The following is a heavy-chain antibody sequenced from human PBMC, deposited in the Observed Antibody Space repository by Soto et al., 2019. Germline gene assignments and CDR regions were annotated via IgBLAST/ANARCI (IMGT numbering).Heavy chain of an antibody. CDR1: GFTFSTYA. CDR3: ASPQVYYEGSAHHLYDFDR. Sequence: PWGSLRLSCVASGFTFSTYAMHWFRQAPGKGLEWVAVISNAGINQNYANSVRGRFTISRDNSKNTLYLQMNSLRTDDTALYYYASPQVYYEGSAHHLYDFDRWGQGTRVNVS. D-gene: IGHD3-22*01. CDR2: ISNAGINQ. V-gene: IGHV3-30-3*01. J-gene: IGHJ3*01.